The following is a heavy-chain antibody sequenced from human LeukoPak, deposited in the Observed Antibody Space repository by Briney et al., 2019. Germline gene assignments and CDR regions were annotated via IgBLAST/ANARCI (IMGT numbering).Heavy chain of an antibody. V-gene: IGHV3-66*03. Sequence: PGGSLRLSCAASGFTVSSNYMTWVRQAPGKGLEWVSVLYSNGDTYYADSVKGRFTISRDNSKNTLYLQMSSLRAEDTAVYYCAKGYETYGSGSFYTVNYWGQGTLVTVSS. CDR2: LYSNGDT. J-gene: IGHJ4*02. CDR3: AKGYETYGSGSFYTVNY. D-gene: IGHD3-10*01. CDR1: GFTVSSNY.